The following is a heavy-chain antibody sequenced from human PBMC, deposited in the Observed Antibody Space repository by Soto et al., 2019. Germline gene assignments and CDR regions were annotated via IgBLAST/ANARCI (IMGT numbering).Heavy chain of an antibody. Sequence: QVQLVQSGAEVKKPGASVKVSCEASGYTFSSYDINWVRQATGQGLEWMGWMNPNSGNKGYAQKYQGRVTMTRNTSISTAYRGLSSLKSEDTAVYYCAIGLELPRVGIWGQGTMVTVSS. V-gene: IGHV1-8*01. D-gene: IGHD1-7*01. CDR2: MNPNSGNK. CDR3: AIGLELPRVGI. J-gene: IGHJ3*02. CDR1: GYTFSSYD.